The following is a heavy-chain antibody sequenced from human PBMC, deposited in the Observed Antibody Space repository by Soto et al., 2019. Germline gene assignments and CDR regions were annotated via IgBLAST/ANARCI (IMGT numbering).Heavy chain of an antibody. Sequence: PSETLSLTCTVSRGYVNTFHWSWVRQPAGKGLEWIGRIFPNGNTDYSPSLKSRVTISVDTSKNQFSLKLSSVTAADTAVYYCASTHIVVVTDAFDIWGQGTMVTVSS. CDR2: IFPNGNT. CDR1: RGYVNTFH. V-gene: IGHV4-4*07. J-gene: IGHJ3*02. CDR3: ASTHIVVVTDAFDI. D-gene: IGHD2-21*02.